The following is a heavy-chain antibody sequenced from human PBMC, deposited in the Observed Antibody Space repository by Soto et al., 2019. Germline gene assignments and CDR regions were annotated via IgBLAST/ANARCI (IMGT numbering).Heavy chain of an antibody. V-gene: IGHV4-61*01. CDR1: GGSVSSRNYY. Sequence: PSETLSLTCTVSGGSVSSRNYYWSWIRQPPGKGLEWIGYLYYSGSTNYNPSLKGRVTTSADASKNQFSLKLSSVTAADTAVYYCARGWLPSPNLRFDPWGQGILVTVSS. J-gene: IGHJ5*02. CDR3: ARGWLPSPNLRFDP. D-gene: IGHD3-22*01. CDR2: LYYSGST.